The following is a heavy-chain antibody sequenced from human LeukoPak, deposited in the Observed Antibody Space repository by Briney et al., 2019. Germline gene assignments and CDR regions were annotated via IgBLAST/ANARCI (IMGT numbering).Heavy chain of an antibody. CDR2: IDPSDSYN. Sequence: GEPLKISCKASGYSFTSYWISWVRQLPGKGLEGMGRIDPSDSYNNYSPSFQGHVTISADKSINTAYLQLNRLKASDTAMYYCATGPDTANLLYYFDYWGQGTLVTVSS. CDR1: GYSFTSYW. D-gene: IGHD5-18*01. J-gene: IGHJ4*02. V-gene: IGHV5-10-1*01. CDR3: ATGPDTANLLYYFDY.